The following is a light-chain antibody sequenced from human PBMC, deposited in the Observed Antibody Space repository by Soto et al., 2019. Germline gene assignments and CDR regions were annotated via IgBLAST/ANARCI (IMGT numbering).Light chain of an antibody. Sequence: EVVLTQFPATLSLSPGDRAILSCRASLSLSSYFTWYQHKPGQAPRLLIFGASGRATGIPDRFSGSGSGTDFTLTISRLEPEDFALYYCQHYVERSPITFGQGTRLEIK. CDR3: QHYVERSPIT. J-gene: IGKJ5*01. CDR2: GAS. V-gene: IGKV3-20*01. CDR1: LSLSSY.